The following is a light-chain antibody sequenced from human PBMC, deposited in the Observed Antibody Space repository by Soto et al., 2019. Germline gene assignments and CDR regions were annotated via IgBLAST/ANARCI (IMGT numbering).Light chain of an antibody. Sequence: EIVMTQSPATLSVSPGERATLSCRASQSVSSYLAWYQQKPGQAPRLLIYGASTRATGISARFSGSGSGTEFTLTISSLQSEDFAVYYCQQYNNWLTFGGGTKVEIK. J-gene: IGKJ4*01. V-gene: IGKV3D-15*01. CDR1: QSVSSY. CDR2: GAS. CDR3: QQYNNWLT.